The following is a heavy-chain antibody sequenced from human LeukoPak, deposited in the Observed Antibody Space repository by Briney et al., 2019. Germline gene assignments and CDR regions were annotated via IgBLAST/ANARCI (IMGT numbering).Heavy chain of an antibody. J-gene: IGHJ4*02. CDR2: ISSSSSTI. V-gene: IGHV3-48*02. CDR1: GFTFSNYA. CDR3: ARGPLGWSDY. D-gene: IGHD1-26*01. Sequence: PGGSLRLACAASGFTFSNYAMNWVRQAPGKGLEWVSFISSSSSTIYYADSVKGRFTISRDNAKNSLYLQMNSLRDEDTAVYYCARGPLGWSDYWGQGILVTVSS.